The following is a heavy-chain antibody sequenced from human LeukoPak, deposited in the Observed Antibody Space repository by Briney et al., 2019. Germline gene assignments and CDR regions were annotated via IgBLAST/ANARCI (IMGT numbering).Heavy chain of an antibody. V-gene: IGHV1-69*13. CDR2: SIPIFGTA. Sequence: SVTVSCKAAGGTFSSYDISWVRQTPGQGLEWMGGSIPIFGTANYAQKFQGRVTITADESTSTAYMELSSLRSEDTAVYYCARRTPSSSWDIGEYYFDYWGQGTLVTVSS. J-gene: IGHJ4*02. D-gene: IGHD6-13*01. CDR1: GGTFSSYD. CDR3: ARRTPSSSWDIGEYYFDY.